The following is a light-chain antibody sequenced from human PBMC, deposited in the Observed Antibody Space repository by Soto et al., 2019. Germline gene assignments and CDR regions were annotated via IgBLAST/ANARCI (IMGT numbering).Light chain of an antibody. J-gene: IGKJ4*02. CDR3: QQCRNWPIT. CDR2: DAS. V-gene: IGKV3-15*01. CDR1: QNVYNN. Sequence: EIVMTQSPATLSVSPGEGATLSCKASQNVYNNLAWYQQRPGQPPRLLIYDASTRATGISARFSGSGYGTEFTLTISSLQSEDFADYFCQQCRNWPITFGGGTKVEIK.